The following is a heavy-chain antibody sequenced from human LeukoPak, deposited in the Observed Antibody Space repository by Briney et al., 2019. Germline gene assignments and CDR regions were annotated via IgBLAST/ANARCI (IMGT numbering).Heavy chain of an antibody. Sequence: PSETLSLTCTVSGGSISSGGYYWSWIRQPPGKGLEWIGYTYHSGSTYYNPSLKSRVTISVDRSKNQFSLKLSSVTAADTAVYYCARDGPPLVYYYMDVWGKGTTVTVSS. CDR1: GGSISSGGYY. CDR3: ARDGPPLVYYYMDV. V-gene: IGHV4-30-2*01. J-gene: IGHJ6*03. CDR2: TYHSGST.